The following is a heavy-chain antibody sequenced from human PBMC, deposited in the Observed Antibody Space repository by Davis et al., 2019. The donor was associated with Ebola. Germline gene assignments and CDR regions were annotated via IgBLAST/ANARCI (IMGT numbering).Heavy chain of an antibody. CDR1: GFSFIAFA. J-gene: IGHJ4*02. CDR3: ATVHYYFNSGYFGH. V-gene: IGHV3-23*01. CDR2: VTGDGSGT. D-gene: IGHD3-22*01. Sequence: GESLKISCAASGFSFIAFAMSWVRQAPGRGLEWVSDVTGDGSGTYYADSVRDRFTISSDTSRRTLYLQMNSLRADDTAVYYCATVHYYFNSGYFGHWGRGVMVTVSS.